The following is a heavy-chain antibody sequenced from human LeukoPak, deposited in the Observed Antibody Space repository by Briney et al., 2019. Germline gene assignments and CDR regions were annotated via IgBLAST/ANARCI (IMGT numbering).Heavy chain of an antibody. V-gene: IGHV3-23*01. CDR2: ISGRGANT. Sequence: GGSLRLSCAASGFSFSNYAMSWVRQAPGKGLEWVSAISGRGANTYYADSVKGRFTISRDNSKNTLYMQMNSLRAEDTAVYYCAKAVVIVPTATPFDYWGQGTLVTVSS. J-gene: IGHJ4*02. CDR3: AKAVVIVPTATPFDY. D-gene: IGHD2-2*01. CDR1: GFSFSNYA.